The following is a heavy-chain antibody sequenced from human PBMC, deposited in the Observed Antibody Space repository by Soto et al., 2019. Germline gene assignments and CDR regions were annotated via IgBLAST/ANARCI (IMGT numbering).Heavy chain of an antibody. CDR2: IYTSGST. J-gene: IGHJ5*02. CDR3: ARLIVADYDFWSGYYTGRPVGADWFDP. Sequence: QVQLQESGPGLVKPSETLSLTCTVSGGSISSYYWSWIRQPAGKGLEWIGRIYTSGSTNYNPSLKSRVTMSVDTSKNQFSLKLSSVTAADTAVYYCARLIVADYDFWSGYYTGRPVGADWFDPWGQGTLVTVSS. V-gene: IGHV4-4*07. CDR1: GGSISSYY. D-gene: IGHD3-3*01.